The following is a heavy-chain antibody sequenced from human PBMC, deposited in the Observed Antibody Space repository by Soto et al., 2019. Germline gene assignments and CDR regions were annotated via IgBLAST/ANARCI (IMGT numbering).Heavy chain of an antibody. D-gene: IGHD6-19*01. J-gene: IGHJ4*02. Sequence: ASVKVSCKASGYTFTGYSVSWVRQAPGQGLEWMGWVSAYNGNTNYAQKLQGRVTMTTDTSTSTAYMELRSLRSDDTAVYYCARRGYSSGWYYFDYWGQGTLVTVSS. CDR3: ARRGYSSGWYYFDY. CDR1: GYTFTGYS. V-gene: IGHV1-18*01. CDR2: VSAYNGNT.